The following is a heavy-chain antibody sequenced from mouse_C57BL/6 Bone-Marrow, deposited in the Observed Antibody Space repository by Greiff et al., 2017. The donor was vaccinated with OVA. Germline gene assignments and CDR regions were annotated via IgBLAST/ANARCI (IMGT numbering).Heavy chain of an antibody. CDR1: GYTFTSYW. CDR2: IDPSDSYT. CDR3: ARDYDGYYVRYLDD. Sequence: QVQLQQPGAELVMPGASVKLSCTASGYTFTSYWMHWVQQRPGQGLEWIGEIDPSDSYTNYNPKFTGKSTLTVDNSSRTSYMQLSSLTSEDSAVNYCARDYDGYYVRYLDDWGTGTTVTVSS. D-gene: IGHD2-3*01. J-gene: IGHJ1*03. V-gene: IGHV1-69*01.